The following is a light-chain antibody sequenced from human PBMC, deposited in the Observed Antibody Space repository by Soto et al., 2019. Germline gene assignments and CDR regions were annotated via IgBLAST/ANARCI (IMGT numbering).Light chain of an antibody. CDR2: DAS. CDR3: QQYNSYSP. Sequence: DIQMTQSPSPLSASVGDRVTITCRASQSISSWLAWYQQKPGKAPKLLIYDASSLESGVPSRFSGSGSGTEFTLTISSLQPDDFATYYCQQYNSYSPFGQGTKLEIK. V-gene: IGKV1-5*01. CDR1: QSISSW. J-gene: IGKJ2*01.